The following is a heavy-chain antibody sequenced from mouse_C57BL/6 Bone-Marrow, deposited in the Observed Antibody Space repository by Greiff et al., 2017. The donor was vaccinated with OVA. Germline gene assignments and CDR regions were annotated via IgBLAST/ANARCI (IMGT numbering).Heavy chain of an antibody. D-gene: IGHD2-5*01. CDR1: GYTFTSYW. CDR3: ARPYYSNPYYFDY. Sequence: VKLMESGAELVRPGASVKLSCKASGYTFTSYWMHWVKQRPGQGLEWIGNINPSNGGTNYNEKFKSKATLTVDKSSSTAYMQLSSLTSEDSAVYYCARPYYSNPYYFDYWGQGTTLTVSS. J-gene: IGHJ2*01. V-gene: IGHV1-53*01. CDR2: INPSNGGT.